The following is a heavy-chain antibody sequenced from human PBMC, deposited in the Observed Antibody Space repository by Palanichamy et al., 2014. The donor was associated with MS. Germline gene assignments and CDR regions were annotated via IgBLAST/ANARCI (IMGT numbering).Heavy chain of an antibody. Sequence: QVQLQESGPGLVKPSETLSLTCTVSGGSINSYYWSWIRQPPGKGLEWIGYIYYSGSTNYNPSLKSRVTISVDTSKNQFSLKLSSVTAADTAVYYCARTPALSGSSPVRFDYWGQGTLVTVSS. J-gene: IGHJ4*02. V-gene: IGHV4-59*01. CDR2: IYYSGST. D-gene: IGHD3-10*01. CDR3: ARTPALSGSSPVRFDY. CDR1: GGSINSYY.